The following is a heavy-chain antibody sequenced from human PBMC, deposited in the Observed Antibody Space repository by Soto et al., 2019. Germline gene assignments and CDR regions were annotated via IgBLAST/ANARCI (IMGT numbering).Heavy chain of an antibody. CDR1: GFTFSNYD. CDR3: ARVATPISRNDH. J-gene: IGHJ4*02. D-gene: IGHD2-2*02. Sequence: PGGSLRLSCAASGFTFSNYDMSWVRQAPGMGLEWVARIKEDGSEKYYVDSVKGRFTISRDNAKNSLYLQMNSLRPEDTAVYYCARVATPISRNDHWGQGTLVTVSS. CDR2: IKEDGSEK. V-gene: IGHV3-7*03.